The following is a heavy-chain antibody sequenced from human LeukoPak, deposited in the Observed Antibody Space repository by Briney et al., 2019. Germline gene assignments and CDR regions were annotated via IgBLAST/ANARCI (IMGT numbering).Heavy chain of an antibody. CDR1: GFTYSSYA. Sequence: GGYLRLSCAASGFTYSSYAMSWVRPAPEKGLEWVSAISGSGGSTYYADSVKGRFTISRDNSKNTLYLQMNSLRAEDTAVYYCAKDLPLWFGELLIDYWGQGTLVTVSS. CDR3: AKDLPLWFGELLIDY. CDR2: ISGSGGST. V-gene: IGHV3-23*01. J-gene: IGHJ4*02. D-gene: IGHD3-10*01.